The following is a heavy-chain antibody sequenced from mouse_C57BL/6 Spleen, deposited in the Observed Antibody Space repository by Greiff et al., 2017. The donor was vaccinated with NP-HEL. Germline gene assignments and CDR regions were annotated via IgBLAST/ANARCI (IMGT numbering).Heavy chain of an antibody. CDR1: GYTFTSYD. V-gene: IGHV1-85*01. CDR2: IYPRDGST. CDR3: ARSGDGYYVYFDY. Sequence: QVQLQQSGPELVKPGASVKLSCKASGYTFTSYDINWVKQRPGQGLEWIGWIYPRDGSTKYNEKFKGKATLTVDTSSSTAYMELHSLTSEDSAVYFCARSGDGYYVYFDYWGQGTTLTVSS. J-gene: IGHJ2*01. D-gene: IGHD2-3*01.